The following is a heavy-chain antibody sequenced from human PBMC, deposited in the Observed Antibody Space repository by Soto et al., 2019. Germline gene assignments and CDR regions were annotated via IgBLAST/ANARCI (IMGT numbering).Heavy chain of an antibody. D-gene: IGHD6-6*01. CDR1: GFTFSSYA. Sequence: GGSLRLSCAASGFTFSSYAMIWVRQAPGKGLEWVSAISGSGGSTYYADSVKGRFTISRDNSKNTLYLQMNSLRAEDTAVYYCAKWDGSSSAYFDYWGQGTLVTVSS. V-gene: IGHV3-23*01. J-gene: IGHJ4*02. CDR2: ISGSGGST. CDR3: AKWDGSSSAYFDY.